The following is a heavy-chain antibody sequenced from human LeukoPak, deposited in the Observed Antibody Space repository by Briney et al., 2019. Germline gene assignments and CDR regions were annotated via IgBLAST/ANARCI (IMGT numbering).Heavy chain of an antibody. V-gene: IGHV3-74*01. J-gene: IGHJ6*02. CDR1: GFTFSTYW. D-gene: IGHD3-10*01. CDR3: ARGGGYRGWFGPLYYYYYYGMDV. CDR2: ISSDTSIT. Sequence: GGSLRLSCAASGFTFSTYWMHWVRQDPGKGLVWVSRISSDTSITSYANPVKGRFTISRDNAKNSLYLQMNSLRAEDTAVYYCARGGGYRGWFGPLYYYYYYGMDVWGQGTTVTVSS.